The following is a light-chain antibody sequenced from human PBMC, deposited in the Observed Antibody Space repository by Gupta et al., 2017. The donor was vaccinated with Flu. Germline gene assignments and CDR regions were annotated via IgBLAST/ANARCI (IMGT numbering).Light chain of an antibody. CDR3: GTWDSSLSAWV. J-gene: IGLJ3*02. CDR1: SSNIGNNY. V-gene: IGLV1-51*02. CDR2: ENN. Sequence: KVTISSTGTSSNIGNNYVSWYQPLPAPAPNLLIYENNKRHSGIPDRFSGSKSGTSATLAITGLQTGEEADYYCGTWDSSLSAWVFGGGTKLTVL.